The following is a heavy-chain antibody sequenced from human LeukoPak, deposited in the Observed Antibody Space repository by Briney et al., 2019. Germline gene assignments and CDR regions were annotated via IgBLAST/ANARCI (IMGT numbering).Heavy chain of an antibody. Sequence: PGGSLTLSCAASGFTFSSYAMSGVRQAPGKGLEWVSAISGSGGSTYYADSVKGRFTISRDNYKNPLYLQMNSLRAEDTVVYYCAKDPYYDSSGDDYWGRGTLVTVSS. CDR2: ISGSGGST. CDR1: GFTFSSYA. CDR3: AKDPYYDSSGDDY. V-gene: IGHV3-23*01. J-gene: IGHJ4*02. D-gene: IGHD3-22*01.